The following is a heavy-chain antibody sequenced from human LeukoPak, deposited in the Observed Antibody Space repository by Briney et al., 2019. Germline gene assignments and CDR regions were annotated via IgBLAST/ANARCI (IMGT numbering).Heavy chain of an antibody. CDR1: GGSISSSGYY. D-gene: IGHD2-2*01. CDR2: IYYSGST. Sequence: PSETLSLTCTVSGGSISSSGYYWGWIRQPPGKGLEWIGSIYYSGSTYYNPSLKSRVTISVDTSKNQFSLKLSSVTAADTAVYYCARLRGSSINIWGQGTMVTVSS. V-gene: IGHV4-39*01. J-gene: IGHJ3*02. CDR3: ARLRGSSINI.